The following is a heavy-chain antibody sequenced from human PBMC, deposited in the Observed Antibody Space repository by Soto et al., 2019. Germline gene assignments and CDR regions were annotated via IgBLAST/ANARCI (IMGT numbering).Heavy chain of an antibody. CDR1: GFSLSSYA. J-gene: IGHJ5*02. CDR3: ARDGYDFWGGFDP. CDR2: ISYDGKNK. D-gene: IGHD3-3*01. Sequence: QVQLEESGGGVVQPGRSLRLSCVASGFSLSSYAMHWVRQAPGKGLEWVAVISYDGKNKYYVDSVKGRFTISKDNTKNTLYLQMNSLRAEDTAIYYCARDGYDFWGGFDPWGQGTLVTVSS. V-gene: IGHV3-30*03.